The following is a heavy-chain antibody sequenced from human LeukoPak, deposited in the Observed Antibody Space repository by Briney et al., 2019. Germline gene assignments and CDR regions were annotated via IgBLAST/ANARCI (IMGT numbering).Heavy chain of an antibody. CDR1: GFTFDDYG. V-gene: IGHV3-20*04. CDR2: INWNGGST. Sequence: GGSLRLSCAASGFTFDDYGMSWVRQAPGKGLEWVSGINWNGGSTGYADSVKGRFTISRDNSKNTLYLQMNSLRAEDTAVYYCAKGHGDYFQHWGQGTLVTVSS. J-gene: IGHJ1*01. CDR3: AKGHGDYFQH.